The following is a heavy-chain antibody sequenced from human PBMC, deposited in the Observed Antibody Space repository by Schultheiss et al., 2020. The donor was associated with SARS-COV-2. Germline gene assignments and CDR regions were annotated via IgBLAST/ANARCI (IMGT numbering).Heavy chain of an antibody. Sequence: ASVKVSCKASGYTFTSYAMHWVRQAPGQRLEWMGWINAGNGNTKYSQKFQGRVTITRDTSASTAYMELSSLRSEDTAVYYCAGGSNSVDGMDVWGQGTTVTVSS. CDR2: INAGNGNT. V-gene: IGHV1-3*01. CDR1: GYTFTSYA. J-gene: IGHJ6*02. D-gene: IGHD4-23*01. CDR3: AGGSNSVDGMDV.